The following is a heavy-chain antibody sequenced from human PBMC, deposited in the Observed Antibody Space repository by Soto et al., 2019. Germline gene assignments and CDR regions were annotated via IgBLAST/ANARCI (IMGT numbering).Heavy chain of an antibody. CDR1: GYTFTGYY. Sequence: GASVEVSCKASGYTFTGYYMHWVRQAPGQGLEWMGWINPNSGGTNYAQKFQGRVTMTRDTSISTAYMELSRLRSDDTAVYYCARSPLRFLEWLFRYFDYWGQGTLVTVSS. CDR3: ARSPLRFLEWLFRYFDY. CDR2: INPNSGGT. V-gene: IGHV1-2*02. D-gene: IGHD3-3*01. J-gene: IGHJ4*02.